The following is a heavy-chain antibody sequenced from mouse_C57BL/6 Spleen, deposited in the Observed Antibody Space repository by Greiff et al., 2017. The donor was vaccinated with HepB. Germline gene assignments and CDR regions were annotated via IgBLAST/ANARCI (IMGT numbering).Heavy chain of an antibody. J-gene: IGHJ4*01. CDR2: INYDGSST. CDR3: ARGGAYYSNYDAMDY. Sequence: EVMLVESEGGLVQPGSSMKLSCTASGFTFSDYYMAWVRQVPEKGLEWVANINYDGSSTYYLDSLKSRFIISRDNAKNILYLQMSSLKSEDTATYYCARGGAYYSNYDAMDYWGQGTSVTVSS. V-gene: IGHV5-16*01. D-gene: IGHD2-5*01. CDR1: GFTFSDYY.